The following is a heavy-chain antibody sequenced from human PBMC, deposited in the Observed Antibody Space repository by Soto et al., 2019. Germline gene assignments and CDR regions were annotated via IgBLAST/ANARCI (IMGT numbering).Heavy chain of an antibody. CDR2: FDLENGET. CDR3: ATEVRRSNQFDH. CDR1: GYTLTELS. J-gene: IGHJ4*02. D-gene: IGHD3-10*01. V-gene: IGHV1-24*01. Sequence: ASVKVSCKVSGYTLTELSIHWVRQAPGEGLEWMGGFDLENGETIYAQRFQGRVTMTEESSADTPYMELSSLRSEDTAVYYCATEVRRSNQFDHWGQGTMVTVS.